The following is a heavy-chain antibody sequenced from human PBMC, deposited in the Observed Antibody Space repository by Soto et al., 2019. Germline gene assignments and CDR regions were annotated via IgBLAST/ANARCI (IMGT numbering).Heavy chain of an antibody. D-gene: IGHD1-1*01. CDR3: ATWHEREHAFDV. J-gene: IGHJ3*01. V-gene: IGHV3-53*01. CDR1: GLTISGKKY. CDR2: LYDVDGS. Sequence: DVQLVESEGGLIQPGESPRLSCPAFGLTISGKKYVAWVRQAPGKRLEWVSALYDVDGSFYADSVTGRCTTSSDSSKTTVYLQMNDLRPDDTAGYYCATWHEREHAFDVWGQGTTVIISS.